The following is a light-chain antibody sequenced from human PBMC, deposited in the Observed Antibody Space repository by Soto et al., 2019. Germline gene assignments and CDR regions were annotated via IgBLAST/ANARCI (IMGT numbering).Light chain of an antibody. J-gene: IGKJ4*01. CDR2: GAS. Sequence: EIVLTQSPGTLSLSPGETATLSCRASQSVSSSYLAWYRQKPGQAPRLLIYGASSRATGIPDRFSGSGSGTDFTLTISRLEAEDFAVYYCQQYGSSPLTFGGGTKVEIK. V-gene: IGKV3-20*01. CDR3: QQYGSSPLT. CDR1: QSVSSSY.